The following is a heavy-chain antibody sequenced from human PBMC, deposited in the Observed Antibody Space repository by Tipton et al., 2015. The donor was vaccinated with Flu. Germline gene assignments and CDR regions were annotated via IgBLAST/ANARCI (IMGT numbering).Heavy chain of an antibody. CDR1: GFTFRNAW. CDR3: TAGYGTSDCDF. J-gene: IGHJ4*02. D-gene: IGHD5-12*01. V-gene: IGHV3-15*05. Sequence: GSLRLSCAASGFTFRNAWMTWVHQAPGKGLEWVGRVKSRKDGGTTDYAAAVTDRFTISRDDSKDTVTLQMNSLKIEDTAVYYCTAGYGTSDCDFWGQGTLVTVSS. CDR2: VKSRKDGGTT.